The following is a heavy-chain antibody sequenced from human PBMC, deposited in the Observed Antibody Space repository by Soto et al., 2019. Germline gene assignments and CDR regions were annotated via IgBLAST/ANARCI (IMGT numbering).Heavy chain of an antibody. V-gene: IGHV3-21*06. CDR2: ISSTTNYI. Sequence: PGGSLRLSCAASGFTFTRYSMNWVRQAPGKGLEWVSSISSTTNYIYYGDSMKGRFTISRDNAKNSLYLEMNSLRAEDTAVYYCVRESEDLTSNFDYWAQGTLVTVSS. CDR1: GFTFTRYS. CDR3: VRESEDLTSNFDY. J-gene: IGHJ4*02.